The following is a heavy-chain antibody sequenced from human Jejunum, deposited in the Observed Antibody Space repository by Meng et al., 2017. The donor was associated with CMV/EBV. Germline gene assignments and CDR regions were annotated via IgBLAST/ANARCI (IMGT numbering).Heavy chain of an antibody. CDR1: GFTVSSDY. CDR3: ARDLGGNWFDP. V-gene: IGHV3-53*01. Sequence: LSCLASGFTVSSDYMSWVRQAPGKGLEWVSVIYSSGSTYYADSVKGRFTISRDTSKNTVYLQMNSLRGEDTAVYYCARDLGGNWFDPWGQGSLVTVSS. J-gene: IGHJ5*02. D-gene: IGHD3-16*01. CDR2: IYSSGST.